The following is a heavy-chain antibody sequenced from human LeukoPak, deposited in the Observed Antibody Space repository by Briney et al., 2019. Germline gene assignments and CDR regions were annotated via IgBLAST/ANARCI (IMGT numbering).Heavy chain of an antibody. D-gene: IGHD3-3*01. CDR3: AAGGGWDPSFGVVTHLDA. CDR2: IDNDGHGI. Sequence: GGSLRLSCVTSGFTFSGYWMHWVRQAPEKGLELVSRIDNDGHGIIYADSVKGRFTTSRDNVKNTLYLQMNSLRVEDTAEYYGAAGGGWDPSFGVVTHLDAWGKGTTVVASA. J-gene: IGHJ6*04. CDR1: GFTFSGYW. V-gene: IGHV3-74*01.